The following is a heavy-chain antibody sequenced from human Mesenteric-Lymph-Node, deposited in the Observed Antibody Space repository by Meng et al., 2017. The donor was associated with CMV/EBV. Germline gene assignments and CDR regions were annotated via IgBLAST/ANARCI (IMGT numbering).Heavy chain of an antibody. J-gene: IGHJ4*02. CDR2: ISWDGGST. CDR1: GFTFDDYA. Sequence: GGSLRLSCAASGFTFDDYAMHWVRQAPGKGLEWVSLISWDGGSTYYADSVKGRFTISRDNSKNSLYLQMNSLRAEDTALYYCAKDIHPGNDFWSGYLDYWGQGTLVTVSS. D-gene: IGHD3-3*01. CDR3: AKDIHPGNDFWSGYLDY. V-gene: IGHV3-43D*03.